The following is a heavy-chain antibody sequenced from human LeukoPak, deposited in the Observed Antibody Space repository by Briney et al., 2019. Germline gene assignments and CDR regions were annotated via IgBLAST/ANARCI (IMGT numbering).Heavy chain of an antibody. CDR2: IYSTGGT. CDR1: GGSITDYY. V-gene: IGHV4-4*07. D-gene: IGHD2-2*01. CDR3: TRGLRCSSHGCYADY. J-gene: IGHJ4*02. Sequence: SETLSLTCTVSGGSITDYYWSWIRQPAGEGLEWIGRIYSTGGTHYNPSFKHRVIMSVDTSRNQFSLKLTSVTAADTAVYYCTRGLRCSSHGCYADYWGQGTLVTVSS.